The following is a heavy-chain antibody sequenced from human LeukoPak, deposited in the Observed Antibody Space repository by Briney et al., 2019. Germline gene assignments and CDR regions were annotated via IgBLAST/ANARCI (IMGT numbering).Heavy chain of an antibody. D-gene: IGHD2-21*02. V-gene: IGHV4-39*02. CDR3: ARRAGDWAVNWVDP. CDR2: FYYDGRT. CDR1: GVSISSGDYY. J-gene: IGHJ5*02. Sequence: SETLSLTCTVSGVSISSGDYYWSWIRQPPGKGLEWIGSFYYDGRTYYSPSLKSRVTISGDTSKNHFSLKLSSVTAADTAVYYCARRAGDWAVNWVDPWGQGTLVTVSS.